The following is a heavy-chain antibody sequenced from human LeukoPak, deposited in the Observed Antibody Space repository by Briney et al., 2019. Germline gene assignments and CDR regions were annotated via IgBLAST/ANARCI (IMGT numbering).Heavy chain of an antibody. J-gene: IGHJ6*02. CDR1: GFTVSSNH. Sequence: GGSLRLSCAASGFTVSSNHMTWVRQAPGKGLEWVSVIYSGGTTYYADSVKGRFTISRDNSKNTLYLQMNNLRADDTAVYYCSRAMTTIPTSGLDVWGQGTTATVSS. D-gene: IGHD4-11*01. CDR2: IYSGGTT. CDR3: SRAMTTIPTSGLDV. V-gene: IGHV3-53*01.